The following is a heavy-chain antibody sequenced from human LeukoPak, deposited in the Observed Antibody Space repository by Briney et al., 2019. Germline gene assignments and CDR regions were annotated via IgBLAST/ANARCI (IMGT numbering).Heavy chain of an antibody. V-gene: IGHV4-38-2*02. J-gene: IGHJ2*01. Sequence: SETLSLTCTVSGYSISSGYYWGWIRQPPGKGLEWIGSIYHSGSTYYNPSLKSRVTISVDTSKNQFSLKLSSVTAADTAVYYCARYDSSGYYYVNWYFDLWGRGTLVTVSS. D-gene: IGHD3-22*01. CDR1: GYSISSGYY. CDR3: ARYDSSGYYYVNWYFDL. CDR2: IYHSGST.